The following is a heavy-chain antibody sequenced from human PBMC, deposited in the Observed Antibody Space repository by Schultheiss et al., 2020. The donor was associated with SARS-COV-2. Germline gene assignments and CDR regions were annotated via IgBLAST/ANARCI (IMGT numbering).Heavy chain of an antibody. CDR2: IYTSGST. D-gene: IGHD2-8*02. J-gene: IGHJ5*02. CDR3: ARLVSQISVVLVVYVQYNWFDP. CDR1: GGSISSGSYY. Sequence: SETLSLTCTVSGGSISSGSYYWSWIRQPAGKGLEWIGRIYTSGSTNYNPSLKSRVTISVDTSKNQFSLKLSSVTAADTAVYYCARLVSQISVVLVVYVQYNWFDPWGQGTLVTVSS. V-gene: IGHV4-61*02.